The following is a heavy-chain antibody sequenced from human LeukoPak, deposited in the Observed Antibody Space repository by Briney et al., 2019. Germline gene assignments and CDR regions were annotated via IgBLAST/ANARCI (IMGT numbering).Heavy chain of an antibody. Sequence: GGSLRLSCAASGFIFSSYSMSWVRQAPGKGLEWVSGISDIGRAYYADSVKGRFTISRDNSKNTLYVQMNSLRAEDMAIYYCAKERDSAFDSWGRGTLVTVSS. CDR2: ISDIGRA. J-gene: IGHJ4*02. CDR1: GFIFSSYS. D-gene: IGHD4-11*01. V-gene: IGHV3-23*01. CDR3: AKERDSAFDS.